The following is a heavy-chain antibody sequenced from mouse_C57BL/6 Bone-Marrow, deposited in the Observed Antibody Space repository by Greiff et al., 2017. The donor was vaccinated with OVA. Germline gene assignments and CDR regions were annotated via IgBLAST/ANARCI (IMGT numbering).Heavy chain of an antibody. D-gene: IGHD2-1*01. J-gene: IGHJ3*01. CDR1: GYTFTSYW. Sequence: VQLQQPGTELVKPGASVKLSCKASGYTFTSYWMHWVKQRPGQGLEWIGNINPSNGGTNYNEKFKSKATLTVDKSSSTAYMQLSSLTSEDSAVYVCARRDGNYEAWFAYWGQGTLVTVSA. CDR2: INPSNGGT. V-gene: IGHV1-53*01. CDR3: ARRDGNYEAWFAY.